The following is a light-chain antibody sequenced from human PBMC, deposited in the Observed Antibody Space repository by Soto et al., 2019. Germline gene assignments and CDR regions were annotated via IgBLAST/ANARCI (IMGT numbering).Light chain of an antibody. CDR2: AAS. CDR1: QGISSW. V-gene: IGKV1D-16*01. J-gene: IGKJ1*01. CDR3: HQYNSYSEA. Sequence: DIQMTQSPSSVSSSVGDRVTITCRASQGISSWLAWYQQKPGKAPKLLIYAASSLQSGVPSRFSGSGSGTDFTLTIISLKHEDFATYYCHQYNSYSEAFGQGTKVDSK.